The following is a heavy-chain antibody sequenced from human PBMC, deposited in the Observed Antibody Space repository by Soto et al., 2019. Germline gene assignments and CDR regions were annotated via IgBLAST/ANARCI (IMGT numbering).Heavy chain of an antibody. V-gene: IGHV1-69*02. J-gene: IGHJ1*01. CDR2: IIPILGIA. CDR1: GGTFSSYT. D-gene: IGHD4-17*01. CDR3: ARGRYGGTAEYFQH. Sequence: QVQLVQSGAEVKKPGSSVKVSCKASGGTFSSYTISWVRQAPGQGLEWMGRIIPILGIANYAQKFQGRVTITADKSTSTAYMELSSMRSEDTAVYYCARGRYGGTAEYFQHWGQGTLVTVSS.